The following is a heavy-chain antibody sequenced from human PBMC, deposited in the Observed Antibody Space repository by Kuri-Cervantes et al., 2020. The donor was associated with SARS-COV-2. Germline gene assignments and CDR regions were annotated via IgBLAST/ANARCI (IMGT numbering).Heavy chain of an antibody. Sequence: GESLKISCEASGFTFSYYGMSWVRQAPGKGLEWVSSISSSSSTIYYADSVKGRFTISRDNAKNSLYLQMNSLRAEDTAVYYCARATGGVLRYFDWSPYFDYWGQGTLVTVSS. J-gene: IGHJ4*02. V-gene: IGHV3-48*01. CDR2: ISSSSSTI. D-gene: IGHD3-9*01. CDR3: ARATGGVLRYFDWSPYFDY. CDR1: GFTFSYYG.